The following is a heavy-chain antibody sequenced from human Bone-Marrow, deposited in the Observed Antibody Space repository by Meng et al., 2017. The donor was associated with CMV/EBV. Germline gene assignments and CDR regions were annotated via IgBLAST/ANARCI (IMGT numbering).Heavy chain of an antibody. CDR1: GFTFDDYA. V-gene: IGHV3-43D*03. J-gene: IGHJ4*02. Sequence: GESLKISCAASGFTFDDYAMHWVRQAPGKGLEWVSLISWDGGSTYYADSVKGRFTISRDNSKNSLYLQMNSLRAEDTALYYCAKGTGFLRPGEYYFDDWGQGTLVTVSS. D-gene: IGHD3-10*01. CDR3: AKGTGFLRPGEYYFDD. CDR2: ISWDGGST.